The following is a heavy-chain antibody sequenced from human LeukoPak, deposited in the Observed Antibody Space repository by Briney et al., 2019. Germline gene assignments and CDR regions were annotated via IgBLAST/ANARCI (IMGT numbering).Heavy chain of an antibody. CDR2: ISYDGSNK. J-gene: IGHJ4*02. V-gene: IGHV3-30*03. D-gene: IGHD1-26*01. CDR3: AATKTFDY. Sequence: PGRSLRLSCVASGFTFSSYGMHWVRQAPGEGLEWVAVISYDGSNKHYVDSVKGRFTISRDNSKNTVHLQMNSLRVEDTAVYYCAATKTFDYWGQGTLVTVSS. CDR1: GFTFSSYG.